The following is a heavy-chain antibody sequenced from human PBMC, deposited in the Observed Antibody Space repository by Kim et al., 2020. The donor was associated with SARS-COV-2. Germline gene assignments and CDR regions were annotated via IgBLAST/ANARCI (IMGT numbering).Heavy chain of an antibody. Sequence: SVKVSCKASGGTFSSYAISWLRQAPGQGLEWMGGIIPIFGTANYAQKFQGRVTITADESTSTAYMELSSLRSEDTAVYYCARDNGFPFHGMDVWGQGTTVTVSS. CDR1: GGTFSSYA. D-gene: IGHD2-21*01. CDR2: IIPIFGTA. V-gene: IGHV1-69*13. CDR3: ARDNGFPFHGMDV. J-gene: IGHJ6*02.